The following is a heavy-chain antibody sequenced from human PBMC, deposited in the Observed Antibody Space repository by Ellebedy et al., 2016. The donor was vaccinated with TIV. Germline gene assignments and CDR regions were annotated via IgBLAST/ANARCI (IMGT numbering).Heavy chain of an antibody. CDR1: GFTFSSYS. Sequence: GGSLRLXXAASGFTFSSYSMNWVRQAPGKGLEWVSSISSSSSYIYYADSVKGRFTISRDNAKNSLYLQMNSLRAEDTAVYYCAKSTSGWQYYFDYWGQGTLVTVSS. CDR3: AKSTSGWQYYFDY. D-gene: IGHD3-10*01. J-gene: IGHJ4*02. CDR2: ISSSSSYI. V-gene: IGHV3-21*01.